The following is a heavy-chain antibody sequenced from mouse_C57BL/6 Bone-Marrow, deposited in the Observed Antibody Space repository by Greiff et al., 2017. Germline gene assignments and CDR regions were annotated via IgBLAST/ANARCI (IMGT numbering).Heavy chain of an antibody. Sequence: DVKLQESGAELVRPGASVKLSCTASGFNIKDDYMHWVKQRPEQGLEWIGWIDPENGDTEYASKFQGKATITADTSSNTAYLQLSSLTSEDTAVYYCTFYYYGSSYLLWAMDYWGQGTSVTVSS. D-gene: IGHD1-1*01. CDR1: GFNIKDDY. J-gene: IGHJ4*01. V-gene: IGHV14-4*01. CDR2: IDPENGDT. CDR3: TFYYYGSSYLLWAMDY.